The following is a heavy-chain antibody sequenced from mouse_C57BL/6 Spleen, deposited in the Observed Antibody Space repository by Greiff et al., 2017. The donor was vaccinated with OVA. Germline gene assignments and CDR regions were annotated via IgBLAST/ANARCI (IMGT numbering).Heavy chain of an antibody. D-gene: IGHD2-1*01. Sequence: VQLKESGAELVRPGASVKLSCTASGFNIKDDYMHWVKQRPEQGLEWIGWIDPENGDTEYASKFQGKATITADTSSNTAYLQLSSLTSEDTAVYYCTIGNYASYWGQGTLVTVSA. CDR3: TIGNYASY. J-gene: IGHJ3*01. CDR1: GFNIKDDY. CDR2: IDPENGDT. V-gene: IGHV14-4*01.